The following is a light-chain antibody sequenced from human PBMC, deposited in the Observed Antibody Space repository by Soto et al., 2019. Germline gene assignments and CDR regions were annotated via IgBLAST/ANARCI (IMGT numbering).Light chain of an antibody. CDR3: SSYAGNNIVL. V-gene: IGLV2-8*01. Sequence: QSVLTQPPSASGSPGQSGTISCTGTSSDVGFYNYVSWYQHHPGKAPKLIIYEVTKRPSGVPDRFSGSKSGHTASLTVSGLQAEDEADYYCSSYAGNNIVLFGGGTKVTVL. J-gene: IGLJ2*01. CDR1: SSDVGFYNY. CDR2: EVT.